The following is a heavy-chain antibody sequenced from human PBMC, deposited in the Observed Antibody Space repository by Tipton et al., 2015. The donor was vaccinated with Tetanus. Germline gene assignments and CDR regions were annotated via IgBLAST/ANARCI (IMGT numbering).Heavy chain of an antibody. CDR1: GFTFSSYS. J-gene: IGHJ6*02. V-gene: IGHV3-48*02. Sequence: SLRLSCAASGFTFSSYSMNWVRQAPGKGLEWVSYISSSSSTIYYADSVKGRFTISRDNAKNSLYLQMNSLRDEDTAVYYCARDAWILLWLRYYYCMDVWGQGTTFTVSS. D-gene: IGHD5-18*01. CDR3: ARDAWILLWLRYYYCMDV. CDR2: ISSSSSTI.